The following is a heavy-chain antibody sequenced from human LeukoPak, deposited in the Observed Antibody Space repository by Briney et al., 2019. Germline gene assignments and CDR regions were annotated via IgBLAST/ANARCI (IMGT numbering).Heavy chain of an antibody. D-gene: IGHD2-8*02. Sequence: SETLSLTCTVSGGSISSYYWSWIRQPPGKGLEWIAYISDIGSINYNPSLKSRVTISLDTSKDQLSLKLSSVTAADTAVYYCAGLHPRNTVDFWGQGTLVTVSS. J-gene: IGHJ4*02. V-gene: IGHV4-59*08. CDR2: ISDIGSI. CDR1: GGSISSYY. CDR3: AGLHPRNTVDF.